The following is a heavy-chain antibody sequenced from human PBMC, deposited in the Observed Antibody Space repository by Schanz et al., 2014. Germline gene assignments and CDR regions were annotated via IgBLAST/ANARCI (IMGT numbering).Heavy chain of an antibody. CDR1: GGTFRSYT. Sequence: VQLVQSGAEVKKPGSSVKVSCKASGGTFRSYTVSWVRQAPGQGLEWMGRITPTLGKVDYAQKFQGRVTITADISTSTAYMELSSLRYEDTALYYCARGTMPGTFDIWGQGTMVTVSS. J-gene: IGHJ3*02. V-gene: IGHV1-69*02. D-gene: IGHD2-2*01. CDR2: ITPTLGKV. CDR3: ARGTMPGTFDI.